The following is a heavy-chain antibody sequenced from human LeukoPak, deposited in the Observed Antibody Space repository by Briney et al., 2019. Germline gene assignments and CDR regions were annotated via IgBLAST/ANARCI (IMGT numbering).Heavy chain of an antibody. D-gene: IGHD3-3*01. J-gene: IGHJ4*02. CDR1: GGSISSSSYY. CDR3: AKTYYDFWSGYFDY. CDR2: IYYSGST. Sequence: SETLSLTCTVSGGSISSSSYYWGWIRQPPGKGLESIGSIYYSGSTYYNPSLKSRVTISVDTSKNQFSLKLSSVTAADTAVYYCAKTYYDFWSGYFDYWGQGTLVTVSS. V-gene: IGHV4-39*01.